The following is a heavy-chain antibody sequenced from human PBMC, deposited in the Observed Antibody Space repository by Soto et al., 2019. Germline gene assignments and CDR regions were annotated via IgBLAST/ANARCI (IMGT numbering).Heavy chain of an antibody. V-gene: IGHV3-53*01. CDR2: IYSGGST. D-gene: IGHD6-19*01. Sequence: EVQLVESGGGLIQPGGSLRLSCAASGFTVSSNYMSWVRQAPGKGLEWVSVIYSGGSTYYADSVKGRITISRDNYKNTLYQQQNRLRADDTTEYSCHLASRIAVAGNKCMDVWCHGTPVTVSS. CDR3: HLASRIAVAGNKCMDV. J-gene: IGHJ6*02. CDR1: GFTVSSNY.